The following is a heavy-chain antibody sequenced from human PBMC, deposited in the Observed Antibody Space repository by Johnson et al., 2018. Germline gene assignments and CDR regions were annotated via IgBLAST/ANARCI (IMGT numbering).Heavy chain of an antibody. CDR3: ARPDTAMVRGRAFDI. D-gene: IGHD5-18*01. J-gene: IGHJ3*02. CDR1: GFTFSSYA. CDR2: ISYDGSNK. Sequence: QVQLVQSGGGVVQPGRSXRLSCAASGFTFSSYAMHWVRQAPGKGLEWVAVISYDGSNKYYADSVKGRFTISRDNSKNTLYLQMNSLRAKDTAVSYCARPDTAMVRGRAFDIWGQGTMVTGSS. V-gene: IGHV3-30-3*01.